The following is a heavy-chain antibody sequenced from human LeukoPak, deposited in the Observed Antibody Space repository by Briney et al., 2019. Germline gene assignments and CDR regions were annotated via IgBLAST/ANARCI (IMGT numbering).Heavy chain of an antibody. J-gene: IGHJ4*02. CDR2: ISGTGGTT. V-gene: IGHV3-23*01. Sequence: GGSLRLSCAASGLIFSSYGMSWVRQAPGKGLEWVSGISGTGGTTRYADSVKGRFTISRDNSKNTVYLQMNGLRAEDTAVYYCVKDLGDWGQGTLVTVSS. CDR1: GLIFSSYG. CDR3: VKDLGD.